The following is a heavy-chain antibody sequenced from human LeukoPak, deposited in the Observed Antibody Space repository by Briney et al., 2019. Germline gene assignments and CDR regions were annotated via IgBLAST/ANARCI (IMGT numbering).Heavy chain of an antibody. CDR1: GFSFSSYS. CDR2: MSVNGVNK. CDR3: AKDSRGTTTTIYYFDC. J-gene: IGHJ4*02. D-gene: IGHD4-17*01. V-gene: IGHV3-30-3*01. Sequence: GGSLRLSCVASGFSFSSYSIHWVRRVPGKGLEWVAVMSVNGVNKYYADSVRGRSTVSRDISKNTQFLQMNSLRAEDTAVYYCAKDSRGTTTTIYYFDCWGQGTLVTVSS.